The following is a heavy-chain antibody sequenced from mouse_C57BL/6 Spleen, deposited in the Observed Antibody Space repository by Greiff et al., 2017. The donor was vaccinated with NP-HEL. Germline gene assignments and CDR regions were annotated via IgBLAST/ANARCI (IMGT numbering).Heavy chain of an antibody. CDR3: SRNYYDSSYFDY. J-gene: IGHJ2*01. CDR2: IWSGGST. V-gene: IGHV2-2*01. CDR1: GFSLTSYG. D-gene: IGHD1-1*01. Sequence: QVQLKQSGPGLVQPSQSLSITCTVSGFSLTSYGVHWVRQSPGKGLEWLGVIWSGGSTDYNAAFISRLSISKDNSKSQIFFKMISLQADDTATYYCSRNYYDSSYFDYWGQGTTLTVSS.